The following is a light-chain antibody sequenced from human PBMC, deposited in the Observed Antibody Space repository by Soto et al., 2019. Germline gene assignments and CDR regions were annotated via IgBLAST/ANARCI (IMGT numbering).Light chain of an antibody. CDR3: QQRSNWPPT. V-gene: IGKV3-11*01. CDR1: QSVSSY. J-gene: IGKJ3*01. Sequence: EIVWTQSPATLSLSPGERATLSCRASQSVSSYLAWYQQKPGQAPRLLIYDASNRATGIPARFSGSGSGTDFTLTISSLAPEDVARYYCQQRSNWPPTFGPGTKVYIK. CDR2: DAS.